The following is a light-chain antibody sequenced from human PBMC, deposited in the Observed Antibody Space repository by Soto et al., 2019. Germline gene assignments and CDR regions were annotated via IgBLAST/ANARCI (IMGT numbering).Light chain of an antibody. CDR2: GAS. Sequence: DIQMTQSPPSLSASVGDRVTITCRASQDVSNDLGWFQQKPGKAPKRLIFGASNLESGVPSRFSGTGSGTEFILTISTLQPDDVATYYCQQYNSYQWTFGQGTKVDI. J-gene: IGKJ1*01. CDR3: QQYNSYQWT. CDR1: QDVSND. V-gene: IGKV1-17*01.